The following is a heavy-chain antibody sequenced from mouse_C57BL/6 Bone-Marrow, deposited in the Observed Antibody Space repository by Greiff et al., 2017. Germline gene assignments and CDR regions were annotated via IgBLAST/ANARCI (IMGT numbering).Heavy chain of an antibody. J-gene: IGHJ2*01. CDR3: ARIPY. V-gene: IGHV1-39*01. CDR1: GYSFTDYN. CDR2: INPNYSTT. Sequence: VQLKESGPELVKPGASVKISCTASGYSFTDYNMNWVKQSTGKSLEWIGVINPNYSTTSYNHKFKGKATLTVDKSTRTTYMQLNSLTAEDSAVYYCARIPYWGQGTTLTVSS.